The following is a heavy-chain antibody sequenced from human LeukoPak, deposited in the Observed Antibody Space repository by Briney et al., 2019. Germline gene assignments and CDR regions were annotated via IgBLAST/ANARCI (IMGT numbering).Heavy chain of an antibody. J-gene: IGHJ4*02. D-gene: IGHD3-3*01. CDR3: ARGWSGDRY. V-gene: IGHV4-34*01. Sequence: PSETLSLTCAVYGGSFSGYYWSWIRQPPGKGLEWIGEINHSGSTNYNPSLKSRVTISVDTSKNQFSLKLSSVTAADTAVYYCARGWSGDRYWGQGTLVTVSS. CDR2: INHSGST. CDR1: GGSFSGYY.